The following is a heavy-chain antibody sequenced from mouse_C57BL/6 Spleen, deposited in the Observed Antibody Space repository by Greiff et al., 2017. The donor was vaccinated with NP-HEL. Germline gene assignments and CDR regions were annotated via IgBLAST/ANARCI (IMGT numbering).Heavy chain of an antibody. CDR1: GYAFSSSW. V-gene: IGHV1-82*01. CDR3: ARSIYCDS. Sequence: QVQLQQSGPELVKPGASVKISCKASGYAFSSSWMNWVKQRPGKGLEWIGRIYPGDGDTNYNGKFKGKATLTADKSSSTAYMQLSSLTSEDSAVYFCARSIYCDSWGQGTTLTVSS. J-gene: IGHJ2*01. CDR2: IYPGDGDT.